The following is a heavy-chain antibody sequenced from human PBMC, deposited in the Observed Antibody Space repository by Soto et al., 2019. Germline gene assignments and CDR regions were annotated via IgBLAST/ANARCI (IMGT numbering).Heavy chain of an antibody. J-gene: IGHJ4*02. D-gene: IGHD3-16*02. CDR3: ASGLRLGELSLSQTFDY. CDR2: ISSSSSYT. Sequence: QVQLVESGGGLVKPGGSLRLSCAASGFTFSDYYMSWIRQAPGKGLEWVSYISSSSSYTNYADSVKGRFTISRDNAKNSLYLQMTSLGAEHTAVHYCASGLRLGELSLSQTFDYLGQGALVTVSS. CDR1: GFTFSDYY. V-gene: IGHV3-11*05.